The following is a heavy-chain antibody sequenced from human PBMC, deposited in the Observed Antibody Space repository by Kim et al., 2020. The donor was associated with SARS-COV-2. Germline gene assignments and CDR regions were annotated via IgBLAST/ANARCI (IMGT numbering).Heavy chain of an antibody. CDR3: ARIADY. CDR2: IYPGDSDT. CDR1: GYSFTSYW. Sequence: GESLKISCKGSGYSFTSYWIGWVRQMPGKGLECMLIIYPGDSDTRYSPSFHGQVTISPDKSIRPAYLQWLILKPSDTAMYSCARIADYSGQGTLFTLSS. J-gene: IGHJ4*02. D-gene: IGHD2-15*01. V-gene: IGHV5-51*01.